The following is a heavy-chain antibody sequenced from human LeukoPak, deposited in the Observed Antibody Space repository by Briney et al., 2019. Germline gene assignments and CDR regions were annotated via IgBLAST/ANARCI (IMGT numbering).Heavy chain of an antibody. CDR1: GFTFSRSW. J-gene: IGHJ4*02. D-gene: IGHD3-22*01. Sequence: GGSLRLSCAASGFTFSRSWMHWVRQAPGKGLVWLSRINSDGGDTTYADSVEGRFTISRDNAKNTLYLQMNSLRAEDTAMYYCARASGTDSSGYLQIDYWGQGTLVTVSS. CDR2: INSDGGDT. CDR3: ARASGTDSSGYLQIDY. V-gene: IGHV3-74*01.